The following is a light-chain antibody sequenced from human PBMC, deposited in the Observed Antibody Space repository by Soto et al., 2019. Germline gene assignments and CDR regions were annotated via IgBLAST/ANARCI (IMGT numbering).Light chain of an antibody. Sequence: DIQMTQSPSSVSASVGDRVTITCRASQGISSSLAWYQQKPGKAPNLLIYAASNLQSGVPSRFSGSVSRTDFSLTISSLQPEDFATYYCQQANSFPLTFGGGTKVEVK. CDR3: QQANSFPLT. J-gene: IGKJ4*01. V-gene: IGKV1-12*01. CDR1: QGISSS. CDR2: AAS.